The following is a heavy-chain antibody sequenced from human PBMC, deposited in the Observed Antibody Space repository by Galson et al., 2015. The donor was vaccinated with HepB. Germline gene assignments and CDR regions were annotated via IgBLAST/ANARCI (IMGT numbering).Heavy chain of an antibody. CDR2: IKSKTDGGTA. D-gene: IGHD2-8*02. Sequence: SLRLSCAASDFIFSNAWMNWVRQTPGKGLEWIGRIKSKTDGGTADYAAPVKGRFTIARDDASNTLYLHMNRLKTDDTGVYYCTTDVFFSTFWSWFDPWGQGTLVTVSS. CDR1: DFIFSNAW. CDR3: TTDVFFSTFWSWFDP. J-gene: IGHJ5*02. V-gene: IGHV3-15*07.